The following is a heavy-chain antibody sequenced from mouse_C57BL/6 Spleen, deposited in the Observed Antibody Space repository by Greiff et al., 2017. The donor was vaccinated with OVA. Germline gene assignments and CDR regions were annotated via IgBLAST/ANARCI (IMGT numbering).Heavy chain of an antibody. D-gene: IGHD2-4*01. V-gene: IGHV5-9-1*02. CDR2: ISSGGDYI. CDR1: GFTFSSYA. Sequence: EVMLVESGEGLVKPGGSLKLSCAASGFTFSSYAMSWVRQTPEKRLEWVAYISSGGDYIYYADTVKGRFTISRDNARNTLYLQMSSLKSEDTAMYYCTRDEGLRAWFAYWGQGTLVTVSA. J-gene: IGHJ3*01. CDR3: TRDEGLRAWFAY.